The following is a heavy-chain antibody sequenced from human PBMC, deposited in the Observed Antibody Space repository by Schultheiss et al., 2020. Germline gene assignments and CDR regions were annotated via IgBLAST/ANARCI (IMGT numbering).Heavy chain of an antibody. D-gene: IGHD2-8*01. CDR1: GGSISSYY. CDR2: IYYSGST. CDR3: ATMPMDAVDAIDFDY. V-gene: IGHV4-59*08. Sequence: SQPLSLTCTVSGGSISSYYWSWIRQPPGKGLEWIGYIYYSGSTNYNPSLKSRVTISVDTSKNQFSLKLSPVTAADTAVYYCATMPMDAVDAIDFDYWGQGTLVTVSS. J-gene: IGHJ4*02.